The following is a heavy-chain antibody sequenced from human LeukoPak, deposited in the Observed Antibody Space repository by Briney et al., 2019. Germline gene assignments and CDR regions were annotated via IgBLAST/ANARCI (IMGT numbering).Heavy chain of an antibody. Sequence: GGSLRLSCAASGFTFSTYAMSWVRQAPGKGLEWVSTITGGGTYYADAVRGRVTISRDNSKNTLFLQMNSLRAEDTAVYSCAKDLSGRSYSYYYMDVWGRGTTVTVSS. J-gene: IGHJ6*03. CDR1: GFTFSTYA. V-gene: IGHV3-23*01. D-gene: IGHD1-26*01. CDR3: AKDLSGRSYSYYYMDV. CDR2: ITGGGT.